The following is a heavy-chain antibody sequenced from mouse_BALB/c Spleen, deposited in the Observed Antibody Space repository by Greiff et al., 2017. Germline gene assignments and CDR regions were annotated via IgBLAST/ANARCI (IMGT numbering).Heavy chain of an antibody. J-gene: IGHJ3*01. CDR3: ARYYGSSFAY. CDR1: GFTFSSFG. Sequence: DVKLVESGGGLVQPGGSRKLSCAASGFTFSSFGMHWVRQAPEKGLEWVAYISSGSSTIYYADTVKGRFTISRDNPKNTLFLQMTSLRSEDTAMYYCARYYGSSFAYWGQGTLVTVSA. V-gene: IGHV5-17*02. CDR2: ISSGSSTI. D-gene: IGHD1-1*01.